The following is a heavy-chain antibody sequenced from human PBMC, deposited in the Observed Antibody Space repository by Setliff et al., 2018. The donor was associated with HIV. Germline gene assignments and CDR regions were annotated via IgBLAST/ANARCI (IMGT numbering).Heavy chain of an antibody. Sequence: PSETLSLTCTVSGGSISTYYWSWIRQSPGEGLEWIGYIFYTESTNYTPSIKSTNYNPSLKSRVTVSLDTSQNQFSLNLSSVTAADTAVYFCTRRRRGYCTSTSCLYYYYMDVWGKGTTVTVSS. D-gene: IGHD2-2*01. V-gene: IGHV4-59*01. CDR2: IFYTESTNYTPSIKST. J-gene: IGHJ6*03. CDR3: TRRRRGYCTSTSCLYYYYMDV. CDR1: GGSISTYY.